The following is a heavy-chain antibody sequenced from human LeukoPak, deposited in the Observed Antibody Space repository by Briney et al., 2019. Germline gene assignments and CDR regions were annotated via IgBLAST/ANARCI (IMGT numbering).Heavy chain of an antibody. D-gene: IGHD6-6*01. CDR2: IIPIFGTA. CDR1: GGTFSSYA. CDR3: ARDLSSSSRWFDP. J-gene: IGHJ5*02. V-gene: IGHV1-69*05. Sequence: GASVKVSCKASGGTFSSYAISWVRQAPGQGLEWMGGIIPIFGTANYAQKFQGRVTITTDESTSTAYMELSSLRSEDTAVYYCARDLSSSSRWFDPWGQGTLVTVSS.